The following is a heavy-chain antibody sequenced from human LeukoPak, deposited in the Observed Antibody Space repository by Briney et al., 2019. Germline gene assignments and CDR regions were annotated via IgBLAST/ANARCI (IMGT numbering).Heavy chain of an antibody. V-gene: IGHV1-69*13. J-gene: IGHJ2*01. CDR1: GYTFTSYG. D-gene: IGHD4-17*01. CDR3: ARVTTVTRTADWYFDL. CDR2: IIPIFGTA. Sequence: ASVKVSCKASGYTFTSYGISWVRQAPGQGLEWMRGIIPIFGTANYAQKFQGRVTITADESTSTAYMELSSLRSEDTAVYYCARVTTVTRTADWYFDLWGRGTLVTVSS.